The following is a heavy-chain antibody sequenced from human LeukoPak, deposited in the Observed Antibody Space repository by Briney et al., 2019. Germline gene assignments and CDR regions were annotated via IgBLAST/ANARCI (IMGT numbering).Heavy chain of an antibody. CDR3: ARGPSSGWYYFDY. V-gene: IGHV3-21*01. CDR1: GFTFSSYS. D-gene: IGHD6-19*01. CDR2: ISSSSSYI. Sequence: GGSLRLSCAASGFTFSSYSMNWVRQAPGKGLEGVSSISSSSSYIYYADSVKGRFTISRDNAKNSLYLQMNSLRAEDTAVYYCARGPSSGWYYFDYWGQGTLVTVSS. J-gene: IGHJ4*02.